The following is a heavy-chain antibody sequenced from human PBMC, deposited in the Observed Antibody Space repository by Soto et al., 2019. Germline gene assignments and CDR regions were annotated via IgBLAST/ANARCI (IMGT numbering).Heavy chain of an antibody. V-gene: IGHV3-48*02. J-gene: IGHJ6*02. CDR3: ARGGSSSDNGMDV. CDR1: GFSFSTYS. D-gene: IGHD6-6*01. CDR2: ISSRSYTI. Sequence: EVQLVESGGGLVQPGGSLRLSCAAYGFSFSTYSMNWVRQAPGKGLEWVSYISSRSYTIYYVDSVKGRFTISRDNAKNSLYLQMTSLRDEDTAVYYCARGGSSSDNGMDVWGQWTTVTVSS.